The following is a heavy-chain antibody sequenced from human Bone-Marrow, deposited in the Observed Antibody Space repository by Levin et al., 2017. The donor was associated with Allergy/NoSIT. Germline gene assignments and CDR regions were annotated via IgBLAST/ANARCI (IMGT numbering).Heavy chain of an antibody. V-gene: IGHV3-48*03. CDR2: ISSSASTI. D-gene: IGHD3-3*01. CDR1: GFTFSSYE. Sequence: GESLKISCAASGFTFSSYEMNWVRQAPGKGLEWVSYISSSASTIYYADSVKGRFTISRDNAKNSLYRQMNSLRAEDTAVYYCARQLGNFWSGYNYFDYGAQATLVTASS. CDR3: ARQLGNFWSGYNYFDY. J-gene: IGHJ4*02.